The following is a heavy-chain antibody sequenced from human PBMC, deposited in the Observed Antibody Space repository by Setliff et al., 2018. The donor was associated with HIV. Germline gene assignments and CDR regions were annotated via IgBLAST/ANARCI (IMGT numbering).Heavy chain of an antibody. V-gene: IGHV4-39*07. CDR1: GGSVSSGGYF. Sequence: SETLSLTCTVSGGSVSSGGYFWNWIRQSPTKGLEWIGCVYYSGSTFYNPSLKSRVTISVDTSKNQFSLKLSSVTAADTAVYYCARGTAAAGFKYYFDYWGQGTLVTVSS. J-gene: IGHJ4*02. CDR2: VYYSGST. D-gene: IGHD6-13*01. CDR3: ARGTAAAGFKYYFDY.